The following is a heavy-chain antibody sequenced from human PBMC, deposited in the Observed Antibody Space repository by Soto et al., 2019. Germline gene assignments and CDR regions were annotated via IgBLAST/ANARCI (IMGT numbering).Heavy chain of an antibody. CDR2: IYYSGST. CDR3: AREDYYDSSGYYYDYYFDY. D-gene: IGHD3-22*01. V-gene: IGHV4-31*03. Sequence: QVQLQESGPGLVKPSQTLSLTCTVSGGSISSGGYYWSWIRQHPGKGLEWIGYIYYSGSTYYNPSLKSRVTISVDMSKTQFSLKLSSVTAADTAVYYCAREDYYDSSGYYYDYYFDYWGQGTLVTVSS. CDR1: GGSISSGGYY. J-gene: IGHJ4*02.